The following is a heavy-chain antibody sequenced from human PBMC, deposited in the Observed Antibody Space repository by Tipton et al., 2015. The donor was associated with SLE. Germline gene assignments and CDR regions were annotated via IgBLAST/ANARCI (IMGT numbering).Heavy chain of an antibody. D-gene: IGHD3-9*01. CDR1: GDSIANNNYY. V-gene: IGHV4-39*02. J-gene: IGHJ5*02. CDR2: INYSGTT. Sequence: TLSLTCTISGDSIANNNYYWGWIRQPPGKGLEWIGNINYSGTTYYNPSLKTRVTISVDTSKIHFSLRLTSVTAADTAVYYCARLVDILSGSWFDPWGQGTLVTVSS. CDR3: ARLVDILSGSWFDP.